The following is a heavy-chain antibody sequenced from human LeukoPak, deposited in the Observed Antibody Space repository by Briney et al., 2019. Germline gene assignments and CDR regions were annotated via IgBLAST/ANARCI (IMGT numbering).Heavy chain of an antibody. J-gene: IGHJ4*02. CDR2: INPDGIKR. CDR3: ARDLAFSRLDY. CDR1: GFTFSSYA. Sequence: GGSLRLSCAASGFTFSSYAMHWVRQAPGKGLEWVASINPDGIKRYSADSVKGRFTISRDNARNSLYLQMDSLRVEDTAFYYCARDLAFSRLDYWGQGVLVTVSS. D-gene: IGHD2/OR15-2a*01. V-gene: IGHV3-7*01.